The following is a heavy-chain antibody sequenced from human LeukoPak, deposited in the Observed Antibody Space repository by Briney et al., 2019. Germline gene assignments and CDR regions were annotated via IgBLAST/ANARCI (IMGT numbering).Heavy chain of an antibody. J-gene: IGHJ4*02. V-gene: IGHV4-34*01. Sequence: SETLSLTCAVYGGSFSGYYWSWIRQPPGKGLEGIGEINHSGSTNYNPSLKSRVTISVDTSKNQFSLKLSSVTAADTAVYYCARGEGIAVYYFDYWGQGTLVTVSS. CDR2: INHSGST. CDR1: GGSFSGYY. D-gene: IGHD6-19*01. CDR3: ARGEGIAVYYFDY.